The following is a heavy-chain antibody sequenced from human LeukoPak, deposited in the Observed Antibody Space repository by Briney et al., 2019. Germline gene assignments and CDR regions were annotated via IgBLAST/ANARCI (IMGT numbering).Heavy chain of an antibody. Sequence: KPSETVSLTCTVSGGSICSFYWSWIRPPAGKGLVWIGRIYTSGSTNYNPSLKSRVTMSVDTSKNQFSLKLSSVTAADTAVYYCARVRSAARPDGDYFDYWGQGTLVTVSS. V-gene: IGHV4-4*07. CDR3: ARVRSAARPDGDYFDY. J-gene: IGHJ4*02. CDR1: GGSICSFY. D-gene: IGHD6-6*01. CDR2: IYTSGST.